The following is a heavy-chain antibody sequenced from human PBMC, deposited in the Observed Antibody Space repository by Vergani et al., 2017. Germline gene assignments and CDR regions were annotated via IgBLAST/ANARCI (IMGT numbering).Heavy chain of an antibody. D-gene: IGHD5-24*01. J-gene: IGHJ4*02. CDR2: ISGSGGST. V-gene: IGHV3-23*01. Sequence: EVQLLESGGGLVQPGGSLRLSCAASGFTFSSYAMSWVRQAPGKGLEWVSAISGSGGSTYYADSVKGRFTISRDNSKNTLYLQMNSLRAEDTAVYYCAKLDGRGEEEMATIYYFDYWGQGTLVTVSS. CDR3: AKLDGRGEEEMATIYYFDY. CDR1: GFTFSSYA.